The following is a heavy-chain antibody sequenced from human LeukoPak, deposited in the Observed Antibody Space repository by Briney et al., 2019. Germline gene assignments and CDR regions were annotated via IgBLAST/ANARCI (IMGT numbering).Heavy chain of an antibody. D-gene: IGHD5-18*01. CDR2: INPNSGGT. V-gene: IGHV1-2*02. Sequence: ASVKVSCKASGYTFTGYYMHWVRQAPGQGLEWMGWINPNSGGTNYAQKFQGRVTMTRDTSISTAYMELSRLRSDDTAVYYCARASQGETAMATDWGQGTLVTVSS. CDR1: GYTFTGYY. CDR3: ARASQGETAMATD. J-gene: IGHJ4*02.